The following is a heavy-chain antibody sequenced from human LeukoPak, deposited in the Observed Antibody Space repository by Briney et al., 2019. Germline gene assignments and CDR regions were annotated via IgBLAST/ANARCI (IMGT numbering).Heavy chain of an antibody. CDR2: IYASGST. Sequence: PSETLPLTCTVSGGSISSYYWSWIRQPAGKGLEWIGRIYASGSTYYNPSLKSRVTMSVDTSKNQFSLRLTTVTAADTAVYCCARDSNLEYSSSRGLGRWGQGTLVTVSS. V-gene: IGHV4-4*07. D-gene: IGHD6-6*01. CDR3: ARDSNLEYSSSRGLGR. CDR1: GGSISSYY. J-gene: IGHJ4*02.